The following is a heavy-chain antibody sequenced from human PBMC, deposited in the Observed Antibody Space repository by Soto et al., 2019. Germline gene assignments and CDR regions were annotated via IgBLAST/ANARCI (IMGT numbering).Heavy chain of an antibody. J-gene: IGHJ6*02. Sequence: SVRVSCQASGYTFTSYGISWVRQAPVQGLEWMGWISAYNGNTNYAQKLQGRVTMTTDTSTSTAYMELRSLRSDDTAVYYCARDPTRITIFGVVTSDAYYYYGMDVWGQGTTVTVSS. CDR3: ARDPTRITIFGVVTSDAYYYYGMDV. CDR2: ISAYNGNT. V-gene: IGHV1-18*01. CDR1: GYTFTSYG. D-gene: IGHD3-3*01.